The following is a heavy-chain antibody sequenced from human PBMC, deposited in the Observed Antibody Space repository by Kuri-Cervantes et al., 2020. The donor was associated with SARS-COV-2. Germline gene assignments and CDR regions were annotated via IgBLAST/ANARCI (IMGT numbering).Heavy chain of an antibody. V-gene: IGHV3-30-3*01. D-gene: IGHD3-22*01. CDR3: ARDGGGYYDSSGYYGQLGFDY. J-gene: IGHJ4*02. Sequence: GESLKISCPASGCTFRSYAMHWVRQAPGKGLEWVAVISYDGSNKYYADSVKGRFTISRDNSKNSLYLQMNSLRDEDTAVYYCARDGGGYYDSSGYYGQLGFDYWGQGTLVTVSS. CDR2: ISYDGSNK. CDR1: GCTFRSYA.